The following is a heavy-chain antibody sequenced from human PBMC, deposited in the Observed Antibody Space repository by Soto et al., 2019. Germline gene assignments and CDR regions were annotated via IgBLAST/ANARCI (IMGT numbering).Heavy chain of an antibody. D-gene: IGHD2-8*02. CDR2: ISYDGSNK. Sequence: GGSLRLSCAASGFTFSSYGMHWVRQAPGKGLEWVAVISYDGSNKYYADSVKGRFTISRDNSKNTLYLQMNSLRAEDTAVYYCAKDWTGLFDYWGQGTLVTVSS. V-gene: IGHV3-30*18. J-gene: IGHJ4*02. CDR3: AKDWTGLFDY. CDR1: GFTFSSYG.